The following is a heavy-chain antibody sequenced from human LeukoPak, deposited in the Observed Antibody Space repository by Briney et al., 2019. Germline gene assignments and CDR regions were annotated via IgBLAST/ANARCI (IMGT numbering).Heavy chain of an antibody. CDR3: ARRAGGYSHPYDY. D-gene: IGHD4-23*01. J-gene: IGHJ4*02. V-gene: IGHV3-53*01. CDR2: IYSGGGT. Sequence: GGSLRLSCAAAGFTVSSNYMSRVRQAPGKGLEGVSVIYSGGGTYYADSVKGRFTISRDNSKNTLYLQMNSLRAEDTAVYYCARRAGGYSHPYDYWGQGTLVTVSS. CDR1: GFTVSSNY.